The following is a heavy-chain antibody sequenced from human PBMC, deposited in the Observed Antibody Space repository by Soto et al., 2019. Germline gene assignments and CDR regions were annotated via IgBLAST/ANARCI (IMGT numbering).Heavy chain of an antibody. CDR3: ARVSGTLERYSDLDY. D-gene: IGHD3-10*01. J-gene: IGHJ4*02. CDR1: GFIFSSYS. Sequence: EVQLVESGGGLVKPGGSLRLSCAASGFIFSSYSMNWVRQAPGKGLEWVSSISPRSDYIYFADSMRGRFTISRDNAQNSLYLHMNNLRAEDTAVYHFARVSGTLERYSDLDYWGQGTLVTVSS. V-gene: IGHV3-21*06. CDR2: ISPRSDYI.